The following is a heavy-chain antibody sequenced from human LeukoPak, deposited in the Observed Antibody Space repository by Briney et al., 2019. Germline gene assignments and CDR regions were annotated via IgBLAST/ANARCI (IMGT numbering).Heavy chain of an antibody. V-gene: IGHV4-61*02. Sequence: SQTLSLTCTVSGGSISSGSYYWSWIRQPAGKGLEWIGRIYTSGSTNYNPSLKSRVTISVDTSKNQFSLKLSSVTAADTAVYYCAREIFLEWLFHDAFDIWGQGTMVTVSS. D-gene: IGHD3-3*01. CDR1: GGSISSGSYY. CDR3: AREIFLEWLFHDAFDI. J-gene: IGHJ3*02. CDR2: IYTSGST.